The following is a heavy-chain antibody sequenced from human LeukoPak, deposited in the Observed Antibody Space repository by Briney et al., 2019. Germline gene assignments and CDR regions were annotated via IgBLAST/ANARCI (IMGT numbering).Heavy chain of an antibody. V-gene: IGHV3-43*02. D-gene: IGHD4-23*01. CDR3: AKDLAMVVTLYYYYMDV. CDR2: ISGDGGST. Sequence: PGGSLRLSCAASGFTFDDYATHWVRQAPGKGLEWVSLISGDGGSTYYADSVKGRFTISRDNSKNSLYLQMNSLRTEDTALYYCAKDLAMVVTLYYYYMDVWGKGTTVTVSS. CDR1: GFTFDDYA. J-gene: IGHJ6*03.